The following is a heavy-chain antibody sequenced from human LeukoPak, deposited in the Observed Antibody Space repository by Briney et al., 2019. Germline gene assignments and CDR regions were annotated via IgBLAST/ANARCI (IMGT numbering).Heavy chain of an antibody. Sequence: PGGSLRLSCVASGFTFITYAMTWVRQAPGKGLEWVSAISGTGGSTYYADSVRGRFTISRDNSKNTLYLQMNSLRAEDTAVYYCARESSYAFDIWGQGTMVTVSS. CDR1: GFTFITYA. CDR2: ISGTGGST. J-gene: IGHJ3*02. CDR3: ARESSYAFDI. V-gene: IGHV3-23*01.